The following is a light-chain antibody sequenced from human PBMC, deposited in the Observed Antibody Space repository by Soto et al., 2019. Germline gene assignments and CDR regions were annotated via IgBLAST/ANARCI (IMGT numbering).Light chain of an antibody. CDR3: QQYDSSPWT. V-gene: IGKV3-20*01. Sequence: EIVLTQSPGTLSLSPGERATLSCRTSQSLKRNYLAWYQKKPGQAPRLFIYGASSRAAGIPDRFSGFGSGTDFTLTISRLETEDFAVYYCQQYDSSPWTFGHGTKVVVK. J-gene: IGKJ1*01. CDR1: QSLKRNY. CDR2: GAS.